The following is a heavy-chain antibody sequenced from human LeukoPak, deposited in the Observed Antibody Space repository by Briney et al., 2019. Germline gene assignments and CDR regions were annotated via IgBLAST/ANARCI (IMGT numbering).Heavy chain of an antibody. CDR1: GFTFSSYW. Sequence: GGSLRLSCAASGFTFSSYWMSWVRQAAGKGLEWVAHIKEDGSDKNYVDSVKGRFTISRDNAKNSLYLQMNSLRVEDTAVCYCARVRWYFDFWGRGTLVTVSS. V-gene: IGHV3-7*04. CDR2: IKEDGSDK. CDR3: ARVRWYFDF. J-gene: IGHJ2*01.